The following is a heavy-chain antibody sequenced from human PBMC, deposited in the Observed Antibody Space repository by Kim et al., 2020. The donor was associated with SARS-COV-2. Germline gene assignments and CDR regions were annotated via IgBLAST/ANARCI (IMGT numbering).Heavy chain of an antibody. CDR2: IYYSGST. D-gene: IGHD2-2*01. CDR1: GGTISSSSYY. CDR3: ARDIRGARRGIVVVPAATFDP. V-gene: IGHV4-39*02. J-gene: IGHJ5*02. Sequence: SETLSLTCTVSGGTISSSSYYWGWIRQPPGKGLEWIGSIYYSGSTYYNPSLKSRVTTSVDTSKNQFSLKLSSVTAADTAVYYCARDIRGARRGIVVVPAATFDPWGQGTLLAVSS.